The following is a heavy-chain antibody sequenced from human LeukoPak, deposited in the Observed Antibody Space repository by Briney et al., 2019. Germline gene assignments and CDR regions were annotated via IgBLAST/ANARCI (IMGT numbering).Heavy chain of an antibody. Sequence: HPGGSLRLSCAASGFTFSSYWMTWVRQAPGKGLEWVSTISNSDGNTYYADSVKGRFPISRDNSKNTLYLQMNSLTAEDTSIYYCAKATGTLGNGGQGTLVTVSS. D-gene: IGHD1-1*01. J-gene: IGHJ4*02. CDR1: GFTFSSYW. CDR2: ISNSDGNT. CDR3: AKATGTLGN. V-gene: IGHV3-23*01.